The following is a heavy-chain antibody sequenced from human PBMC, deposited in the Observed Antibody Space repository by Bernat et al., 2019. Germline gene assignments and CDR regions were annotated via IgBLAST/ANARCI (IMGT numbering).Heavy chain of an antibody. Sequence: QLQLHESGPGLVKPSETLSLTCAVSGGSISSSNFYWGWIRQPPGKGLEWIGHIYYSGTTYYNPSLKSRVTISVDTAKNQFSRKLSSVTAADTAVYYCARLGSSSSGRGFDYWGQGTLVTVSS. CDR2: IYYSGTT. D-gene: IGHD3-22*01. J-gene: IGHJ4*02. CDR3: ARLGSSSSGRGFDY. CDR1: GGSISSSNFY. V-gene: IGHV4-39*01.